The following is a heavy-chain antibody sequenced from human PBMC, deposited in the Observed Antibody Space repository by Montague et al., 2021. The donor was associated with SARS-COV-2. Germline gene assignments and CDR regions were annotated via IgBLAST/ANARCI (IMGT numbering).Heavy chain of an antibody. D-gene: IGHD1-7*01. CDR1: GGSFIGYY. J-gene: IGHJ4*02. CDR2: INHSGST. Sequence: SETLSLTCAVYGGSFIGYYWSWIRQPPGKGLEWIGDINHSGSTNYKSSLESRLSMSVDTSKNQFSLNLSSVTAADTAVYFCSRTYRGTFDFWGQGILVTVSS. CDR3: SRTYRGTFDF. V-gene: IGHV4-34*01.